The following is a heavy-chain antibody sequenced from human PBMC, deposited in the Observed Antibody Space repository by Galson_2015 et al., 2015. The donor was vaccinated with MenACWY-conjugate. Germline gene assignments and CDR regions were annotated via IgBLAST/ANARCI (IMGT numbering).Heavy chain of an antibody. CDR3: TPDYFGQYFFHP. CDR2: IKSKTHSGTP. D-gene: IGHD2/OR15-2a*01. J-gene: IGHJ5*02. Sequence: SLRLSCAASGFTFSNAWMTWVRQAPGKGLEWVGRIKSKTHSGTPDYAAPVNGRFTISRDDSGNTVYLEMNGLKAEDTGLYYCTPDYFGQYFFHPSPQGTPVTVSS. CDR1: GFTFSNAW. V-gene: IGHV3-15*01.